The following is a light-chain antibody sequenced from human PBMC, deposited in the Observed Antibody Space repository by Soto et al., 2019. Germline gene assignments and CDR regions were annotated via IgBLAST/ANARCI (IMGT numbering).Light chain of an antibody. CDR3: MQALPSPYT. J-gene: IGKJ2*01. CDR1: QSLRHSNGYNY. V-gene: IGKV2-28*01. Sequence: DIVMTQAPLSLPATPGQPASISCRSSQSLRHSNGYNYLDWHLQKPGQSPQLLIYLGSNGAFAVHARFSGSGSDQDFTLNISRVEAEDVGVYYCMQALPSPYTFEQGTKLEIK. CDR2: LGS.